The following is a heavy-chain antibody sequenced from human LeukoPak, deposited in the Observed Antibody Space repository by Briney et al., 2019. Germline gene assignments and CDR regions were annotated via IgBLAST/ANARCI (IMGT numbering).Heavy chain of an antibody. V-gene: IGHV1-18*01. CDR2: ISAYNGNT. CDR3: ATVLGWGSGYYDY. CDR1: GYTFTSYG. Sequence: ASVKVSCKASGYTFTSYGISWVRQAPGQGLEWMGWISAYNGNTNYAQKLQGRVTMTTDTSTDTAYMELSSLRSEDTAVYYCATVLGWGSGYYDYWGQGTLVTVSS. D-gene: IGHD3-22*01. J-gene: IGHJ4*02.